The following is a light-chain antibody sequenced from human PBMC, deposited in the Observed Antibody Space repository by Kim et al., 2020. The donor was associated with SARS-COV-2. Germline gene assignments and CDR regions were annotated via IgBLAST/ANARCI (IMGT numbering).Light chain of an antibody. J-gene: IGKJ4*01. CDR1: QSLVHSDGNTY. V-gene: IGKV2-24*01. Sequence: DIVMTQTPLSSPVTLGQPASISCRSSQSLVHSDGNTYLSWLQQRPGQPPRPLIYKISNRFSGVPDRFSGSGAGTDFTLKISRVEAEDIGVYYCMQATRSPLTYGRETKVNIK. CDR3: MQATRSPLT. CDR2: KIS.